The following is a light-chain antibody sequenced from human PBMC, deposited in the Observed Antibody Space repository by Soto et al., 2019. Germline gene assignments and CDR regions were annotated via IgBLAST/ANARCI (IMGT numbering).Light chain of an antibody. CDR1: SSNIGTFY. CDR3: AAWDDGLNAYV. CDR2: LDT. Sequence: QSVLTQPPSAASTPGQRVTLSCSGSSSNIGTFYVYGYQHLPGTAPRLLIYLDTQRPSGVPARFSGSKSRTSASLAISGLRSEDEGYYYCAAWDDGLNAYVFGTGTKLTVL. V-gene: IGLV1-47*02. J-gene: IGLJ1*01.